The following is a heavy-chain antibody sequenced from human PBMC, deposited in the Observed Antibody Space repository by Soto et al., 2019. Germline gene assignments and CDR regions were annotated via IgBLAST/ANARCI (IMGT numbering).Heavy chain of an antibody. J-gene: IGHJ4*02. D-gene: IGHD4-17*01. Sequence: GGSLRLSCAASGFTFDDYAMHWVRQAPGKGLEWVSGISWNSGSIGYADSVKGRFTISRDNAKNSLYLQMNSLRAEDTALYYFSKDHDYGSKYSPYYFDYWGQGTLVTVSS. CDR3: SKDHDYGSKYSPYYFDY. V-gene: IGHV3-9*01. CDR2: ISWNSGSI. CDR1: GFTFDDYA.